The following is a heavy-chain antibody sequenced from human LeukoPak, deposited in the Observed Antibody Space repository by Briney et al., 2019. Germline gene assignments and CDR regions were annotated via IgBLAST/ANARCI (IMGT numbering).Heavy chain of an antibody. CDR3: ARQTTEGFDP. CDR1: GGSINSYY. V-gene: IGHV4-59*01. D-gene: IGHD4-17*01. Sequence: SETLSLTCTVSGGSINSYYWSWIRQPPGKGLEWIGYIYHSWITNYNPSLKSRVTISVDTSKNQFSLKLSSVTAADTAVYYCARQTTEGFDPWGQGVLVTVSS. J-gene: IGHJ5*02. CDR2: IYHSWIT.